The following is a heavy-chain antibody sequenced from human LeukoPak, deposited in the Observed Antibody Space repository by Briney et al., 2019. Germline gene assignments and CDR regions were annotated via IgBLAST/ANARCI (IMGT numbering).Heavy chain of an antibody. D-gene: IGHD3-9*01. V-gene: IGHV3-7*01. Sequence: PGGSLRLSCAASGFTFSSYWMSWVRQAPGKGLEWVANIKQDGSEKYYVDSVKGRFTISRDNSKNTLYLQMNSLRAEDTAVYYCARNIPSYYDILTGYLDPWGQGTLVTVSS. J-gene: IGHJ5*02. CDR3: ARNIPSYYDILTGYLDP. CDR1: GFTFSSYW. CDR2: IKQDGSEK.